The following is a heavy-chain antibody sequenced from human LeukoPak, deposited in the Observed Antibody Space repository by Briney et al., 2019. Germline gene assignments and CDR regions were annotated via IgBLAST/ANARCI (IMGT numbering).Heavy chain of an antibody. CDR2: ISASGSTR. CDR1: GYTFSSYE. Sequence: GRSLRLSCAASGYTFSSYEMNWARQAPGKGLEGGSYISASGSTRYYEDSVKGRFTSSRDDAKNSLYLQMDSLRAEDTAVYYCAGATVVTWDCWGQGTLVTVSS. V-gene: IGHV3-48*03. D-gene: IGHD4-23*01. J-gene: IGHJ4*02. CDR3: AGATVVTWDC.